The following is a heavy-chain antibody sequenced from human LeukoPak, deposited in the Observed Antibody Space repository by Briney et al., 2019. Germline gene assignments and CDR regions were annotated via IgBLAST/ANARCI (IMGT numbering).Heavy chain of an antibody. D-gene: IGHD3-10*01. Sequence: ASVKVSRKASGYTFTSYDINWVRQATGQGLEWMGWMNPNSGNTGYAQKFQGRVTMTRNTSISTAYMELSSLRSEDTAVYYCARGDIGYGSGSYYQEYGMDVWGQGTTVTVSS. CDR3: ARGDIGYGSGSYYQEYGMDV. V-gene: IGHV1-8*01. J-gene: IGHJ6*02. CDR2: MNPNSGNT. CDR1: GYTFTSYD.